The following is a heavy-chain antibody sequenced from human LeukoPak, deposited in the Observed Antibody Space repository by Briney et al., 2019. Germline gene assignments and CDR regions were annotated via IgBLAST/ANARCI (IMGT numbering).Heavy chain of an antibody. CDR1: GFTFSSYS. Sequence: GGSLRLSCAASGFTFSSYSMNWVRQAPGKGLEWVSSISTSSSYIYYADSVKGRFTISRDNAKNSLYLQMNSLRAEDTAVYYCAREPWTTVTTWDYYYGMDVRGQGTTVTVSS. D-gene: IGHD4-17*01. V-gene: IGHV3-21*01. J-gene: IGHJ6*02. CDR3: AREPWTTVTTWDYYYGMDV. CDR2: ISTSSSYI.